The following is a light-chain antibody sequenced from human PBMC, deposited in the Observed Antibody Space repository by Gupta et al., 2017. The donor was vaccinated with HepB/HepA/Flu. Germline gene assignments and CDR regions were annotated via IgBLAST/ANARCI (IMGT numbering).Light chain of an antibody. Sequence: EIVLTQSPATLSLSPGERATLSCRASQSVSNSLAWYQQKPGQAPRLLIYDASNRAAGIPARFSGSGSGAXFTLTIXSLEPEDFAVYYCQQSSNWALTFGXGTKVEIK. J-gene: IGKJ4*01. CDR3: QQSSNWALT. CDR1: QSVSNS. CDR2: DAS. V-gene: IGKV3-11*01.